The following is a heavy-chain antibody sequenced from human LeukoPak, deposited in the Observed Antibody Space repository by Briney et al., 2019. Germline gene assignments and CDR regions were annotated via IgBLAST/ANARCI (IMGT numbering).Heavy chain of an antibody. Sequence: SGTLSLTCAVSGGSISSSNWWSWVRQPPGKGLEWIGEIYHSGSTNYNPSLKSRVTISVDKSKNQFSLKLSSYYVSGNIETGMDVWGQGTTVTVSS. J-gene: IGHJ6*02. CDR1: GGSISSSNW. V-gene: IGHV4-4*02. CDR2: IYHSGST. D-gene: IGHD3-10*01. CDR3: DV.